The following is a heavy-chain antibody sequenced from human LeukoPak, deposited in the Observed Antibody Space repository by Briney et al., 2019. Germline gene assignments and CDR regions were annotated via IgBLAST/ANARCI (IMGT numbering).Heavy chain of an antibody. J-gene: IGHJ4*02. V-gene: IGHV3-23*01. CDR2: ITGSDGSS. Sequence: GTPLRLSCVASGFTFTNYAMSWVRQAPGKGLEWVSAITGSDGSSYYADSVKGRFTISRDNPKNTLYLQVNSLRAEDTAVYYCAKWGDYDILTGYYVPDYWGQGTLVTVSS. D-gene: IGHD3-9*01. CDR1: GFTFTNYA. CDR3: AKWGDYDILTGYYVPDY.